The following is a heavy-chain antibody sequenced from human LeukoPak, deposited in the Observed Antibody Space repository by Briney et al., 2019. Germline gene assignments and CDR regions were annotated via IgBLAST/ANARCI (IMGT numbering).Heavy chain of an antibody. CDR3: ARSEYGSGSYYLTLPYYFDY. CDR2: INHSGST. J-gene: IGHJ4*02. Sequence: SETQSLTCAVYGGSFSGYYWSWIRQPPGKGLEWIGEINHSGSTNYSPSLKSRVTISVDTSKNQFSLKLSSVTAADTAVYYCARSEYGSGSYYLTLPYYFDYWGQGTLVTVSS. V-gene: IGHV4-34*01. D-gene: IGHD3-10*01. CDR1: GGSFSGYY.